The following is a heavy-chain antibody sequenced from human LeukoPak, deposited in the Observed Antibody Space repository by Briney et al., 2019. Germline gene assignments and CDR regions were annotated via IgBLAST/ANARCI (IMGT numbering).Heavy chain of an antibody. Sequence: ASVKVSFKSSGYTFTGYYKHWVRQAPGQGLEWMGWINPNSGGTNYAQKFQGRVTMTMDTSISTAYVELSRLRSDDTAVYYCARDSGSGPPAFDYWGQGTLVTVSS. CDR1: GYTFTGYY. CDR2: INPNSGGT. J-gene: IGHJ4*02. CDR3: ARDSGSGPPAFDY. V-gene: IGHV1-2*02.